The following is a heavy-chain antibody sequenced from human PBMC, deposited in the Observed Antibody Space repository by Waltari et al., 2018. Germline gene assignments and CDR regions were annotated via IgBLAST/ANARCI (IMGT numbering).Heavy chain of an antibody. CDR1: GYSIRSGYY. D-gene: IGHD3-22*01. V-gene: IGHV4-38-2*01. Sequence: QVQLQESGPGLVKPSETLSLTCAVSGYSIRSGYYWGWIRQPPGQGLEWIGSSYHSGSTYYNPSLKSRVTISVDTSKNQFSRKLSSVTAADTAVYYCARLSDHYYDSSGYYYEGWNFDYWGQGTLVTVSS. CDR3: ARLSDHYYDSSGYYYEGWNFDY. CDR2: SYHSGST. J-gene: IGHJ4*02.